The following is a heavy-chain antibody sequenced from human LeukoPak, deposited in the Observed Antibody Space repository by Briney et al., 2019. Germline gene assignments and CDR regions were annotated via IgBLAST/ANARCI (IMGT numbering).Heavy chain of an antibody. Sequence: SVTLSLTCTVSGGSISSYYWSWIRQPPGKGLEWIGYIYYSGSTNYNPSLKSRVTISVDTSKNQFSLKLSSVTAADTAVYYCARSEPSRTFDYWGQGTLVTVSS. CDR1: GGSISSYY. CDR2: IYYSGST. J-gene: IGHJ4*02. D-gene: IGHD1-14*01. V-gene: IGHV4-59*01. CDR3: ARSEPSRTFDY.